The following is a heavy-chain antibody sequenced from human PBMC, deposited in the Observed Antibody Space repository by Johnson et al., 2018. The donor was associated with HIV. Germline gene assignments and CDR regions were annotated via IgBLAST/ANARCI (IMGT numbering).Heavy chain of an antibody. V-gene: IGHV3-30*02. CDR3: AKGQYSSSPCAFDI. CDR2: IRYDGSNK. Sequence: QVQLVESGGGVVQPGGSLRLSCAASGFTFRSYGMHWVRQAPGKGLAWVAFIRYDGSNKYYADSVKGRFTISRDNSKNTLYLQMNSLRTEDTAVYYCAKGQYSSSPCAFDIWGQGTMVTVSS. J-gene: IGHJ3*02. D-gene: IGHD6-6*01. CDR1: GFTFRSYG.